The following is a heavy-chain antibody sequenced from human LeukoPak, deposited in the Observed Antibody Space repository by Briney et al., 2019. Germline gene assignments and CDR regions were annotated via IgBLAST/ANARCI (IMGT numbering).Heavy chain of an antibody. CDR3: AREGSYPAYFDY. D-gene: IGHD1-26*01. V-gene: IGHV3-21*01. J-gene: IGHJ4*02. CDR2: ISSSSSYI. CDR1: GFTFSSYS. Sequence: GGSLRLSCAASGFTFSSYSMNWVRQAPGKGLEWVSSISSSSSYIYYADSVKGRFTISRDNAKNSLYLQLNSLRAEDTAVYYCAREGSYPAYFDYWGQGTLVTVSS.